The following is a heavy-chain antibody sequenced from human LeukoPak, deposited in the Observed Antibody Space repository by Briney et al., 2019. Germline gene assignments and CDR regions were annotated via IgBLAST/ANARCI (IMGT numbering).Heavy chain of an antibody. J-gene: IGHJ3*02. CDR2: IYPGDSDT. CDR3: ARIVVPAAIHDAFDI. CDR1: GYSFTSYW. V-gene: IGHV5-51*01. D-gene: IGHD2-2*02. Sequence: GESLKISCKGSGYSFTSYWIGWVRQMPGKGLEWMGIIYPGDSDTRYSPSFQGQVTISADKSISTAYLHWSSLKASDTAMYYCARIVVPAAIHDAFDIWGQGTMVTVSS.